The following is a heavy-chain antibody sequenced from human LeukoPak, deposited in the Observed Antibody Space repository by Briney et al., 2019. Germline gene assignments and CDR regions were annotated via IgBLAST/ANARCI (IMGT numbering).Heavy chain of an antibody. CDR2: IYHSGST. CDR3: AREYRPYYYGSGSYFFDY. D-gene: IGHD3-10*01. Sequence: SETLSLTCTVSGGSISSGGYYWSWIRQPPGKGLEWIGYIYHSGSTYYNPSLKSRVTISVDRSKNQFSLKLSSVTAADTAVYYCAREYRPYYYGSGSYFFDYWGQGTLVTVSS. CDR1: GGSISSGGYY. V-gene: IGHV4-30-2*01. J-gene: IGHJ4*02.